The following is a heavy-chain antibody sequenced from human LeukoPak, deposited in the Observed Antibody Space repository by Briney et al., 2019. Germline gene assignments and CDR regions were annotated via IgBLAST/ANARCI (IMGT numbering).Heavy chain of an antibody. J-gene: IGHJ4*02. CDR2: ISYDRSNK. Sequence: GGSLRLSCAASGFTFSSFGMHWVRQAPGKGLEWLAVISYDRSNKYYADSVKGRFTISRDNSKNMLYLQMNSLRTEDTAVHSCGKRNLAYFDYCGQGTLVIVSS. CDR1: GFTFSSFG. V-gene: IGHV3-30*18. CDR3: GKRNLAYFDY.